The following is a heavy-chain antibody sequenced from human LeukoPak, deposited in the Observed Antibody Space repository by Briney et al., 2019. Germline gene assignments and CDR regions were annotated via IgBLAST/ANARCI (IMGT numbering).Heavy chain of an antibody. CDR1: GGSFSGYY. D-gene: IGHD5-24*01. CDR2: INHSGST. CDR3: ARPALLDGYNSFDAFDI. V-gene: IGHV4-34*01. J-gene: IGHJ3*02. Sequence: PSETLSLTCAVYGGSFSGYYWSWIRQPPGKGLEWIGEINHSGSTNYNPSLKSRVTISVDTSKNQFSLKLSSVTAADTAVYYCARPALLDGYNSFDAFDIWGQGTMVTVSS.